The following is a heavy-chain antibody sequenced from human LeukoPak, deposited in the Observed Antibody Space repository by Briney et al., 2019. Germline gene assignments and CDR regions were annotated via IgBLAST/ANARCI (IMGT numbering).Heavy chain of an antibody. V-gene: IGHV3-66*01. Sequence: GGSLRLSCAASGFTVSSNYMNWVRQAPGKGLEWVSVIYSGGDTYYADSVKDRFTIPRDNSKNTLYLQMNSLRAEDTAVYYCTSLRSKTPVQVYWGQGTLVTVSS. CDR2: IYSGGDT. D-gene: IGHD2-15*01. CDR1: GFTVSSNY. CDR3: TSLRSKTPVQVY. J-gene: IGHJ4*02.